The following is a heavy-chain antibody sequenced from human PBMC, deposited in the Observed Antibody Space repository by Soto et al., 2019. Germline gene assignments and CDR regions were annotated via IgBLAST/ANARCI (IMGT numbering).Heavy chain of an antibody. J-gene: IGHJ4*02. CDR2: ISGSGGST. D-gene: IGHD4-17*01. CDR1: GFTFSSYA. V-gene: IGHV3-23*01. CDR3: AMTTVTYPDYFDF. Sequence: PGGSLRLSCAASGFTFSSYAMSWVRQAPGKGLEWVSAISGSGGSTYYADSVKGRFTISVDTSKNLFSLSLRSVTAADTAMYYCAMTTVTYPDYFDFWGQGALVTVSS.